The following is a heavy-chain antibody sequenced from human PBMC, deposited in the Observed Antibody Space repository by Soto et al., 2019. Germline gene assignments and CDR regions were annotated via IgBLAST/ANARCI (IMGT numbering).Heavy chain of an antibody. V-gene: IGHV3-7*03. CDR3: ARDCSSTSCYIWGGTYYYYYGMDV. CDR2: IKQDGSEK. D-gene: IGHD2-2*02. J-gene: IGHJ6*02. Sequence: EVQLVESGGGLVQPGGSLRLSCAASGFTFSSYWMSWVRQAPGKGLEWVANIKQDGSEKYYVDSVKGRFTISRDNAKNSLYLQMNSLRAEDTAVYYCARDCSSTSCYIWGGTYYYYYGMDVWGQGTTVTVSS. CDR1: GFTFSSYW.